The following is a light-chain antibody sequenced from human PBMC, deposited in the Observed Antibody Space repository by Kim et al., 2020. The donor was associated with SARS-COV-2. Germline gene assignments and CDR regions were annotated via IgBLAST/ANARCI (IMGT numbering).Light chain of an antibody. CDR2: QDS. Sequence: SYELTQPPSVSVSPGQTASITCSGDKLGDKYACWYQQKPGQSPVLVIYQDSKRPSGIPERFSGSNSRNTATLTISGTQAMDEADYYCQAWDNSTYVFGTGTKVTVL. V-gene: IGLV3-1*01. J-gene: IGLJ1*01. CDR3: QAWDNSTYV. CDR1: KLGDKY.